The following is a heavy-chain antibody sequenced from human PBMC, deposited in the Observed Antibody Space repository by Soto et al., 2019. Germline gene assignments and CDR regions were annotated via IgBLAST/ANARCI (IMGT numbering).Heavy chain of an antibody. CDR2: VSGSGGGGSA. J-gene: IGHJ6*02. V-gene: IGHV3-23*01. CDR3: AKYEWGSSPSYYYYGMDV. D-gene: IGHD6-6*01. Sequence: LRLSCAGSGFTFSGYAMTWVRQAPGKGLEWVSAVSGSGGGGSAFYADSVKGRFTISRDNSKNTLYLQMDSLRAEDTAIYYCAKYEWGSSPSYYYYGMDVWGQGTTVTVSS. CDR1: GFTFSGYA.